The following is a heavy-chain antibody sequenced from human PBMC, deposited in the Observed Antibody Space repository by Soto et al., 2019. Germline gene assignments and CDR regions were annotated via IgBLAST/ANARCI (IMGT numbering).Heavy chain of an antibody. CDR1: GGSITSYY. CDR2: LYYSGIT. Sequence: SETLSLTCTVSGGSITSYYWSWFRQPPGKGLEWIGYLYYSGITNYTPSLKGRVSTSLDPSKNQFSLKLTSVTAADPAVYYCASHRSGYAFQWGQGTLVTVSS. CDR3: ASHRSGYAFQ. J-gene: IGHJ4*02. D-gene: IGHD5-12*01. V-gene: IGHV4-59*01.